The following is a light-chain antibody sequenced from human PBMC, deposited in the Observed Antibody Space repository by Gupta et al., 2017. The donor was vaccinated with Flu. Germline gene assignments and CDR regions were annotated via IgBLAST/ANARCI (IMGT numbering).Light chain of an antibody. V-gene: IGKV1-5*03. CDR3: QQYNSYSPYT. J-gene: IGKJ2*01. CDR2: KAS. CDR1: QSISTW. Sequence: CILSASVGDRVTITCRASQSISTWLAWYQLKPGKAPKLLIYKASNLESGVPSRFSGSGSGTEFTLTISSLQPDDSATYYCQQYNSYSPYTFGQGTKLEIK.